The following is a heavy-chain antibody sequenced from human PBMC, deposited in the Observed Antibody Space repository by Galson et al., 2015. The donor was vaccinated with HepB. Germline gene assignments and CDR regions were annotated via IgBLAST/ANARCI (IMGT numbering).Heavy chain of an antibody. Sequence: SVKVSCKASGYTFTAYYMYWVRQAPGQGLEWMGWINPYSGGTDYAQRFQGRLTMTRDTSISTAYMELSRLRSDDTAMYFCARAWAGYCTSPSCYTAETLDYWGQGTLVTVSS. CDR2: INPYSGGT. J-gene: IGHJ4*02. CDR3: ARAWAGYCTSPSCYTAETLDY. V-gene: IGHV1-2*02. CDR1: GYTFTAYY. D-gene: IGHD2-2*02.